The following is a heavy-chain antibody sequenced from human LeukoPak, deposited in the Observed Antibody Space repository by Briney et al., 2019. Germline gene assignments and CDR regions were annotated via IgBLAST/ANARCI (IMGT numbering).Heavy chain of an antibody. CDR3: ARAMPHDNWFNP. CDR2: ISNSDGST. J-gene: IGHJ5*02. D-gene: IGHD2-2*01. CDR1: GFTFRKYV. Sequence: GGSLRLSCAASGFTFRKYVMTWVRQAPGKGLEWVSGISNSDGSTYNADSVKGRFIISRDDSKNTLYLQMTSLRAEDTAVYYCARAMPHDNWFNPWGQGSLVTVSS. V-gene: IGHV3-23*01.